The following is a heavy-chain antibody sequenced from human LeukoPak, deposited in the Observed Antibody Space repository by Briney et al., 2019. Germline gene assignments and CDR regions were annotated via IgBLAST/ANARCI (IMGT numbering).Heavy chain of an antibody. CDR2: IRSKAYGGTT. D-gene: IGHD3-9*01. V-gene: IGHV3-49*04. Sequence: SLRLSCTASGFTFGDYAMSWVRQAPGQGWEWVGFIRSKAYGGTTEYAASVKGRFTISRDDYKSIAYLQMHSLSAEDTAIYYCAKWGDYDVLTGYYDSDYWGQGTLVTVSS. CDR1: GFTFGDYA. CDR3: AKWGDYDVLTGYYDSDY. J-gene: IGHJ4*02.